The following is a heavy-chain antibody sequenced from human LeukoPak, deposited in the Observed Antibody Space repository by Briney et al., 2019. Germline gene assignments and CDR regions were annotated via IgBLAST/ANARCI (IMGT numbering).Heavy chain of an antibody. J-gene: IGHJ4*02. Sequence: GGSLRLSCAASGFTFSTYAMNWVRQAPGKGLEWVSTFSGSVDTTYYADSVKGRFTISRHNSKNTLYLQMDTLTAEDTATYQCASGYTTYWGQGTLVTVSS. CDR1: GFTFSTYA. CDR3: ASGYTTY. CDR2: FSGSVDTT. D-gene: IGHD3-22*01. V-gene: IGHV3-23*01.